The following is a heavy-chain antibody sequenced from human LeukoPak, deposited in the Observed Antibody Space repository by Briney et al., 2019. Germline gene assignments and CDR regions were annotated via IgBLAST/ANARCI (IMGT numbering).Heavy chain of an antibody. J-gene: IGHJ4*02. V-gene: IGHV3-53*01. CDR1: GFTVSSNY. D-gene: IGHD3-10*01. CDR2: IYSGGST. CDR3: ARGGSWVRGSPYFDY. Sequence: GGSLRLSCAASGFTVSSNYMSWVRQAPGKGLEWVSVIYSGGSTYYADSVKGRFTISRDNSKNTLYLQMNSLRADDTAVYYCARGGSWVRGSPYFDYWGQGTLVTVSS.